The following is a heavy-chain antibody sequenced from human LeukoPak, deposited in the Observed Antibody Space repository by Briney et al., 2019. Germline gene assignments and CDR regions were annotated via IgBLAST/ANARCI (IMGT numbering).Heavy chain of an antibody. D-gene: IGHD6-13*01. CDR3: ARDRSPRYSSTPLGAFDI. CDR1: GGTFSSYA. J-gene: IGHJ3*02. V-gene: IGHV1-69*05. CDR2: IIPIFGTA. Sequence: GASVKVSCKASGGTFSSYAISWVRQAPGQGLEWMGGIIPIFGTANYAQKFQGRVTITTDESTSTAYMELSSLRSEDTAVYYRARDRSPRYSSTPLGAFDIWGQGTMVTVSS.